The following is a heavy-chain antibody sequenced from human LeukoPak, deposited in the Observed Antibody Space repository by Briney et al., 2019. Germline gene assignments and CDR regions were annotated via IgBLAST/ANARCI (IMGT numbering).Heavy chain of an antibody. Sequence: GGSLRLSCAASGFTFNMYSMNWVRQAPGKGLEWVSSISSSSSYIYYVDSLKGRFTISRDNAKNPLYLQMNSLRAEDTAVYYCATLGENGFDIWGQGTMVTVSS. CDR1: GFTFNMYS. D-gene: IGHD3-16*01. CDR2: ISSSSSYI. J-gene: IGHJ3*02. V-gene: IGHV3-21*01. CDR3: ATLGENGFDI.